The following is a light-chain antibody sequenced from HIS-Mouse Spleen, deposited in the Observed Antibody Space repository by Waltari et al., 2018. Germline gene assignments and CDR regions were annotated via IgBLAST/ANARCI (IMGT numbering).Light chain of an antibody. Sequence: SSELTQDPAVSVALGQTVRLQCQGDRLRSYYASWYQQKPGQAPVLVIYGKNNRPSGIPDRFSGSSSGNTASLTITGAQAEDEADYYCNSRDSSGNHLVFGGGTKLTVL. CDR3: NSRDSSGNHLV. CDR1: RLRSYY. CDR2: GKN. V-gene: IGLV3-19*01. J-gene: IGLJ3*02.